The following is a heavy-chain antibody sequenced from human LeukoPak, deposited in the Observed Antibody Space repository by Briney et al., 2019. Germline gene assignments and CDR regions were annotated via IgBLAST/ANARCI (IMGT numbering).Heavy chain of an antibody. Sequence: PSETLSLTCTVSGGSISSGGYYWSWIRQHPGKGLEWIGYIYYSGSTYYNPSLKSRVTISVDASKNQFSLKLSSVTAADTAVYYCARDGSNYYGSGSYEDWGQGTLVTVSS. V-gene: IGHV4-31*03. D-gene: IGHD3-10*01. J-gene: IGHJ4*02. CDR1: GGSISSGGYY. CDR3: ARDGSNYYGSGSYED. CDR2: IYYSGST.